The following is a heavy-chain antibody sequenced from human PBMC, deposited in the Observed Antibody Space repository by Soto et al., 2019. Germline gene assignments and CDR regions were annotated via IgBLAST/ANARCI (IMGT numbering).Heavy chain of an antibody. CDR2: IIPLFGTP. CDR1: GGIFSTYA. Sequence: QVHLVQSGAEVKKPGSSVKVSCKASGGIFSTYAISWLRQAPGQGLEWMGGIIPLFGTPNYAQRVQGRVTITADESTSTAYMELSRLRSEDTAVYYCARDRDDYGSGNYYNRIDFWGQGTLVTVSS. D-gene: IGHD3-10*01. CDR3: ARDRDDYGSGNYYNRIDF. J-gene: IGHJ4*02. V-gene: IGHV1-69*01.